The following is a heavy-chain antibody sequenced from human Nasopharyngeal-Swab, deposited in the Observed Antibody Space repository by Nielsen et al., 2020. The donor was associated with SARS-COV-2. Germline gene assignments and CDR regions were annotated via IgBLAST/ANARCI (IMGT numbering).Heavy chain of an antibody. D-gene: IGHD1-26*01. Sequence: GESLKISCAASGFTFSSYWMHWVRQAPGKGLVWVSRINGDGSSTTYADSVKGRFTISRDNSKNTLYLQMNSLRAEDTAVYYCARDNSRGGSYAGVYYFDYWGQGTLVTVSS. CDR1: GFTFSSYW. V-gene: IGHV3-74*01. CDR2: INGDGSST. J-gene: IGHJ4*02. CDR3: ARDNSRGGSYAGVYYFDY.